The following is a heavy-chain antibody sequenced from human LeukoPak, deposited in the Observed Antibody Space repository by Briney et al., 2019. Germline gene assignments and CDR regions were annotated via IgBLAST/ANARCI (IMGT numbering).Heavy chain of an antibody. V-gene: IGHV4-4*02. CDR1: GGSISSSNW. Sequence: SETLSLTCAVSGGSISSSNWWSWVRQPPGKGLEWIGEIYHSGSTNYNPSLKSRVTISGDKSKNQFSLKLSSVTAADTAVYYCARDILATSIAAPYYWGQGTLVAVSS. J-gene: IGHJ4*02. D-gene: IGHD6-13*01. CDR3: ARDILATSIAAPYY. CDR2: IYHSGST.